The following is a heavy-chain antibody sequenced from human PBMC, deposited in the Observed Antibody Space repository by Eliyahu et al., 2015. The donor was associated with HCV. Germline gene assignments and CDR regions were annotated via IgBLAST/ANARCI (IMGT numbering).Heavy chain of an antibody. V-gene: IGHV3-49*03. J-gene: IGHJ4*02. CDR1: GFNFGXYA. Sequence: EVHLVESGGGLVQPGRSLRLXCTASGFNFGXYAMSWFRQAPGKGLEWLNYIRSKAYGGTTEDAASVKGRFTISRDDSKSIVYLQMNSLKTEDTAIYYCTRRGRGSSWGPDYWGQGTLVIVSS. D-gene: IGHD6-13*01. CDR3: TRRGRGSSWGPDY. CDR2: IRSKAYGGTT.